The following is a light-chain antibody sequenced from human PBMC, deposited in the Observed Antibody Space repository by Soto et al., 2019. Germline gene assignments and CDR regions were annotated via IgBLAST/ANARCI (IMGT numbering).Light chain of an antibody. V-gene: IGKV1-39*01. Sequence: DLQMTQSPSSLSASVGDRVTITCRASQSISSYLNWYHQKPGKAPKLLIYAASSLQSGVPSRFSGSGSGTDFTLTISSLQPEDFATYYCQQSYSTTITFGQRTRLDIK. CDR2: AAS. CDR1: QSISSY. J-gene: IGKJ5*01. CDR3: QQSYSTTIT.